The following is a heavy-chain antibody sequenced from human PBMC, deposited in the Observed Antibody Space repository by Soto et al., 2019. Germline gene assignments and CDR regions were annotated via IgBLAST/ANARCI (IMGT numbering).Heavy chain of an antibody. J-gene: IGHJ4*02. V-gene: IGHV3-30-3*01. CDR3: ARGSHDYYDSSGYLPSDY. CDR1: GFTFSSYA. CDR2: ISYDGSNK. Sequence: VGSLRLSCAASGFTFSSYAMHWVRQAPGKGLEWVAVISYDGSNKYYADSVKGRFTISRDNSKNTLYLQMNSLRAEDTAVYYCARGSHDYYDSSGYLPSDYWGQGTLVTVSS. D-gene: IGHD3-22*01.